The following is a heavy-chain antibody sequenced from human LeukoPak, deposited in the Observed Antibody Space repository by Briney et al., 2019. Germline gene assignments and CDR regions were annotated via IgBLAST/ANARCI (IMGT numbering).Heavy chain of an antibody. D-gene: IGHD1-26*01. CDR2: INSDGSST. CDR1: GFTFSSYW. J-gene: IGHJ3*02. CDR3: AREGWEPLEGGAFDI. Sequence: GGSLRLSCAASGFTFSSYWMHWVRQAPGKGLVWVSRINSDGSSTSYADSVKGRFTISRDNAKNTLYLQMNSLRAEDSAVYYCAREGWEPLEGGAFDIWGQGTMVTVSS. V-gene: IGHV3-74*01.